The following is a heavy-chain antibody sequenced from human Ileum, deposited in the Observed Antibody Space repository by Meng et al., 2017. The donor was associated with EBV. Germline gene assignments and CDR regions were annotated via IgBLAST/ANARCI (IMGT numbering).Heavy chain of an antibody. V-gene: IGHV4-31*03. D-gene: IGHD3-10*01. CDR3: ARASYGSGSPLGGSWFDP. CDR1: GGSISSGGSY. J-gene: IGHJ5*02. Sequence: VRLQSSGPRLGKPSQTLSLTCTVSGGSISSGGSYWSWIRQHPGKGLEWIGYIHSSGSTYYNPSLRSRLTISVDTSKNQFSLKLSSVTAADTAVYYCARASYGSGSPLGGSWFDPWGQGTLVTVSS. CDR2: IHSSGST.